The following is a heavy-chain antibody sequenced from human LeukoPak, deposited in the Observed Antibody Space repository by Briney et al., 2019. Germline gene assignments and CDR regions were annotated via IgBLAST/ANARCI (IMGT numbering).Heavy chain of an antibody. CDR3: ARDSGSSGWDPTNFFDY. J-gene: IGHJ4*02. CDR2: INPNSGGT. D-gene: IGHD6-19*01. Sequence: GASVKVSCKASGYTFTGYYMHWERQAPGQGLEWMGWINPNSGGTNYAQKFQGRVTMTRDTSINTAYLELSRSDDTAVYYCARDSGSSGWDPTNFFDYWGQGTLVTVSS. CDR1: GYTFTGYY. V-gene: IGHV1-2*02.